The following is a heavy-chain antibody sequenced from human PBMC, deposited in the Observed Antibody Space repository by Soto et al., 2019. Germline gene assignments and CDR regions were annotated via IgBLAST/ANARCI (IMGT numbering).Heavy chain of an antibody. CDR1: GGSISSSSYY. V-gene: IGHV4-39*01. Sequence: PSETLSLTCTVSGGSISSSSYYWGWIRQPPGKGLEWIGSIYYSGSTYYNPSLKSRVTISVDTSKNQFSLKLSSVTAADTAVYYCARRGGSWYVFPFDYWGQGTLVTVSS. CDR2: IYYSGST. D-gene: IGHD2-15*01. J-gene: IGHJ4*02. CDR3: ARRGGSWYVFPFDY.